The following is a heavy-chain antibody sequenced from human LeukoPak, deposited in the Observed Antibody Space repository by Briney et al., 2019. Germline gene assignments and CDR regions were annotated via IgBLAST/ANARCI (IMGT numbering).Heavy chain of an antibody. D-gene: IGHD3-22*01. CDR1: GFTFSSPG. V-gene: IGHV3-30*03. CDR3: ARDYYDSSGYSSAFDY. CDR2: ISYDGSNK. J-gene: IGHJ4*02. Sequence: GKSLRLSCAASGFTFSSPGMHWVRQAPGKGLEWVAVISYDGSNKYYADSVKGRFTISRDNSKNTLYLQMNSLRAEDTAVYYCARDYYDSSGYSSAFDYWGQGTLVTVSS.